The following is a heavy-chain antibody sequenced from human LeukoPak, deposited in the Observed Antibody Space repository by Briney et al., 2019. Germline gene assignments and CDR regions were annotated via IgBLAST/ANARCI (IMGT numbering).Heavy chain of an antibody. V-gene: IGHV3-30*02. CDR3: AKDRCSNGIGCYYYYMDV. D-gene: IGHD2-8*01. Sequence: PGGSLRLSCAASAFTFSSYGMHWVRQAPGKGLEWVAYIQYDRTNEQYAHSVKGRFRISRDNSKNILHLQMNSLRTEDTAVYYCAKDRCSNGIGCYYYYMDVWGKGTTVTISS. CDR2: IQYDRTNE. CDR1: AFTFSSYG. J-gene: IGHJ6*03.